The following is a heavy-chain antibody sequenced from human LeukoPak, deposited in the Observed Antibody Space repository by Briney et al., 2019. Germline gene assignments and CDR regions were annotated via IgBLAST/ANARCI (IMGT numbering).Heavy chain of an antibody. D-gene: IGHD2/OR15-2a*01. Sequence: SETLSLTCTVSGGSISSSNYYWGCIRQPPGKGLEWIGSIYYSGNTYYNPSLKSRVTISVDTSKNQFALELTSVTAADAAVYYCAHFKGCSFDFWGQGRMVTVSS. J-gene: IGHJ3*01. CDR1: GGSISSSNYY. V-gene: IGHV4-39*01. CDR2: IYYSGNT. CDR3: AHFKGCSFDF.